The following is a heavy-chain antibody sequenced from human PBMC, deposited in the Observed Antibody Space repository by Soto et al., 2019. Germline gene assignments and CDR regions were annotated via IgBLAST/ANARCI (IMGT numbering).Heavy chain of an antibody. V-gene: IGHV1-18*01. Sequence: QVQLVQSGAEVNKPGASVKVSCKASGYTFTSYGISWVRQAPGQGLEWMGWITAYNGNTNYAQKLQGRVTMTTDPSTSTADMELRSLISDDTAVYYCAKRRGYSNGEVDYWGQGTLVTVSS. D-gene: IGHD5-18*01. CDR1: GYTFTSYG. CDR3: AKRRGYSNGEVDY. CDR2: ITAYNGNT. J-gene: IGHJ4*02.